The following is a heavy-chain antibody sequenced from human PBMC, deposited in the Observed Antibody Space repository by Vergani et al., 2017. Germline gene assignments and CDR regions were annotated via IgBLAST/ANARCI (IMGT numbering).Heavy chain of an antibody. D-gene: IGHD3-22*01. CDR1: GYSISSGVYY. CDR3: ARMGGYDEGDAFRIGYFDS. CDR2: IYSTGST. V-gene: IGHV4-31*03. Sequence: QVQLQESGPGLVKPSQTLSLTCSVSGYSISSGVYYWNWIRQHPGKGLEWIGYIYSTGSTHHNPSLRRRINMSVDTSKNQFSLKLNSVTAADTAMYYCARMGGYDEGDAFRIGYFDSWGQGTLVTVSS. J-gene: IGHJ4*02.